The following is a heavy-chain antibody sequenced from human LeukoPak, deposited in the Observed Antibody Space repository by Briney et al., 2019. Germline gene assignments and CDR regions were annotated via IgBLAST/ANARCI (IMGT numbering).Heavy chain of an antibody. CDR1: GFTFSNAW. Sequence: GGSLRLSCAASGFTFSNAWMNWVRQAPGKGLEWVGRIKTKTDGGTSDYAAPVKGRFTISRDDSKDTLYLQMNSLKTEDTAVYHCTTASRYDSSGYQGFDYWGPGTLVTVSS. J-gene: IGHJ4*02. CDR2: IKTKTDGGTS. V-gene: IGHV3-15*01. D-gene: IGHD3-22*01. CDR3: TTASRYDSSGYQGFDY.